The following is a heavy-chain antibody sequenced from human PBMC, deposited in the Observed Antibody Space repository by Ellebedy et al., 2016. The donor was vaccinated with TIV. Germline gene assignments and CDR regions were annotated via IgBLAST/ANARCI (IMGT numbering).Heavy chain of an antibody. CDR1: GYSFTTYW. CDR2: IYPGDSDT. D-gene: IGHD2-15*01. CDR3: ARVGEVAATPCSY. J-gene: IGHJ4*02. V-gene: IGHV5-51*01. Sequence: GESLKLSCKGSGYSFTTYWIGWVRPMSGKGLEWMGIIYPGDSDTRYSPSLQGQVTISADKSISTAYLQWSSLKASDTAMYYCARVGEVAATPCSYWGQGTLVTVSS.